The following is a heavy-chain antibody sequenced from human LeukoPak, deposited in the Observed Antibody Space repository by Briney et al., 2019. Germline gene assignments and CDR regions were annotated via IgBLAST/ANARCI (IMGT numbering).Heavy chain of an antibody. Sequence: ASVRVSCKASGYTFTGYYMHWGRQAPGQGLEWMGWINPNSGGTNYAQKFQGRVTMTRDTSISTAYMELSRLRSDDTAVYYCARDLLTGPQDAFDIWGQGTMATVSS. CDR2: INPNSGGT. J-gene: IGHJ3*02. V-gene: IGHV1-2*02. D-gene: IGHD1-20*01. CDR1: GYTFTGYY. CDR3: ARDLLTGPQDAFDI.